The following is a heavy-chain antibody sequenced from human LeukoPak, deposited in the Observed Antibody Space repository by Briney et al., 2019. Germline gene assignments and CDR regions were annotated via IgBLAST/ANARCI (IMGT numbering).Heavy chain of an antibody. Sequence: GGSLRLSCAASGFTFSSYAMSWDRQAPGKGLEWVSAISGSGGSTYYADSVKGRFTISRDNSKNTLYLQMNSLRAEDTAVYYCAKSPLDYGDYYDYWGQGTLVTVSS. CDR3: AKSPLDYGDYYDY. D-gene: IGHD4-17*01. CDR2: ISGSGGST. CDR1: GFTFSSYA. J-gene: IGHJ4*02. V-gene: IGHV3-23*01.